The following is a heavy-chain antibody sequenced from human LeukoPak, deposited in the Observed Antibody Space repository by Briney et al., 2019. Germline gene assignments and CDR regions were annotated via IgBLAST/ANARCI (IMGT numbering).Heavy chain of an antibody. J-gene: IGHJ6*03. CDR2: ISSSSSYI. CDR3: AREPAIRYCTNGVCSLGYYMDV. V-gene: IGHV3-21*01. CDR1: GLTFSSYS. Sequence: GGSLTLSCAASGLTFSSYSMNWVRQAPGKGLEWVSSISSSSSYIYYADSVKGRFTISRDNAKNSLYLQMNSLRAEDTAVYYCAREPAIRYCTNGVCSLGYYMDVWGKGTTVTVSS. D-gene: IGHD2-8*01.